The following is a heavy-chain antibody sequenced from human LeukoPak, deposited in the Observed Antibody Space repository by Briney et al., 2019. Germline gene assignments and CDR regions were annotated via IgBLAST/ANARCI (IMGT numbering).Heavy chain of an antibody. J-gene: IGHJ6*02. CDR1: GGTFSSYA. CDR3: ARDKGCGGDCYDHYYGMDV. CDR2: IIPIFGTA. D-gene: IGHD2-21*02. V-gene: IGHV1-69*13. Sequence: GASVKVSCTASGGTFSSYAISWVRQAPGQGLEWMGGIIPIFGTANYAQKFQGRVTITADESTSTAYMELSSLRSEDTAVYYCARDKGCGGDCYDHYYGMDVWGQGTTVTVSS.